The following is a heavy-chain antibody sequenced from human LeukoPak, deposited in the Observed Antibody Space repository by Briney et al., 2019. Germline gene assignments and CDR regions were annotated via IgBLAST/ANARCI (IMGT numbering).Heavy chain of an antibody. CDR2: IYYSGST. D-gene: IGHD3-3*01. J-gene: IGHJ5*02. V-gene: IGHV4-31*03. Sequence: SQTLSLTCTVSGGSISSGGYYWSWIRQHPGKGLEWIGYIYYSGSTYYNPSLKSRVTISVDTSKNQFSLKLSSVTAADTAVYYCARAYYDFWSGYYTWFDPWGQGTLVTVSS. CDR1: GGSISSGGYY. CDR3: ARAYYDFWSGYYTWFDP.